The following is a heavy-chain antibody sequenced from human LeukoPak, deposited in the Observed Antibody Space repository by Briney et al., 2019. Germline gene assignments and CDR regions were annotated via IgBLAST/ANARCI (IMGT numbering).Heavy chain of an antibody. CDR1: GGTFSSSA. CDR2: IIPIFGTA. V-gene: IGHV1-69*05. CDR3: ARDRVVRGVINYYYYYMDV. D-gene: IGHD3-10*01. Sequence: SVKVSCKASGGTFSSSAISWVRQAPGQGLEWMGRIIPIFGTANYAQKFQGRVTITTDESTSTAYMELSSLRSEDTAVYYCARDRVVRGVINYYYYYMDVWGKGTTVTVSS. J-gene: IGHJ6*03.